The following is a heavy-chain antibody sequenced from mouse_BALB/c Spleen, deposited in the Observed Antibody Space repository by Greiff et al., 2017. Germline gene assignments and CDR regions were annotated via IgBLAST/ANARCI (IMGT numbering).Heavy chain of an antibody. CDR1: GYTFTDYY. J-gene: IGHJ3*01. V-gene: IGHV1-77*01. CDR3: AYGNFSWFAY. CDR2: IYPGSGNT. Sequence: QVQLQQSGAELARPGASVKLSCKASGYTFTDYYINWVKQRTGQGLEWIGEIYPGSGNTYYNEKFKGKATLTADKSSSTAYMQLSSLTSEDSAVYFCAYGNFSWFAYWGQGTLVTVSA. D-gene: IGHD2-1*01.